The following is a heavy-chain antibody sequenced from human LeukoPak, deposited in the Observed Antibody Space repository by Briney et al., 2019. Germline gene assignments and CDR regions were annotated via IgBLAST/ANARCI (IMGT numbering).Heavy chain of an antibody. Sequence: PGGSLRLSCAASGFAFSSHWMNWVRQAPGKGLEWVANINREGSDKNYVDSVKGRFTISRDNAKNSLYLQMNSLRAEDTAVYYCARGCSSTSCYNPGNYYGMDVWGQGTTVTVSS. D-gene: IGHD2-2*01. J-gene: IGHJ6*02. CDR3: ARGCSSTSCYNPGNYYGMDV. CDR2: INREGSDK. V-gene: IGHV3-7*04. CDR1: GFAFSSHW.